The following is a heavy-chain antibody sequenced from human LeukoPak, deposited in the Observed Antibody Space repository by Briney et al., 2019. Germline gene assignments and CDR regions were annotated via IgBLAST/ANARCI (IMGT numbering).Heavy chain of an antibody. Sequence: SETLSLTCTVSGCSISSYYWSWIRQPPGKGLEWIGYIYYSGSTNYNPSLKSRVTISVDTSKNQFSLKLSSVTAADTAVYYCARGHDYVWGSYRTTFDYWGQGTLVTVFS. V-gene: IGHV4-59*01. CDR2: IYYSGST. CDR3: ARGHDYVWGSYRTTFDY. CDR1: GCSISSYY. J-gene: IGHJ4*02. D-gene: IGHD3-16*02.